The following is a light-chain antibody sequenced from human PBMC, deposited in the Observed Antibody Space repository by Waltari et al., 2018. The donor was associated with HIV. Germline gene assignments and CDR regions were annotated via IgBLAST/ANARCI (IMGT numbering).Light chain of an antibody. Sequence: DIRMTPSPSSLSASIGTRVTITFRASQTISNSLNWYQQTPGQAPKLLIYTASRLQSGVPSRFSGSSSGTDFTLTISSLQPDDFATYYCQQSYGTPLTFGGGTRVELK. CDR3: QQSYGTPLT. CDR2: TAS. V-gene: IGKV1-39*01. CDR1: QTISNS. J-gene: IGKJ4*01.